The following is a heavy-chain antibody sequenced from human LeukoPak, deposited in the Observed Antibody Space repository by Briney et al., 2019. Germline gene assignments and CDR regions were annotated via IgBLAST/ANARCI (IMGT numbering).Heavy chain of an antibody. CDR1: GFTFSSYG. D-gene: IGHD3-10*01. CDR3: AKDSHYYGSGSYYKNWFDP. J-gene: IGHJ5*02. Sequence: GRSLRLSCAASGFTFSSYGMHWVRQAPGKGLEWVAVISYDGSNKYYADSVKGRFTIPRDNSKNTLYLQMNSLRAEDTAVYYCAKDSHYYGSGSYYKNWFDPWGQGTPVTVSS. V-gene: IGHV3-30*18. CDR2: ISYDGSNK.